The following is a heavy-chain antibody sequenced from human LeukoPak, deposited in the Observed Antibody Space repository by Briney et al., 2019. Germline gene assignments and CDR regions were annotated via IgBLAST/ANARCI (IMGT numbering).Heavy chain of an antibody. J-gene: IGHJ4*02. CDR2: IYYSGST. CDR1: GGSISSYY. Sequence: PSETLSLTCTVSGGSISSYYWSWIRQPPGKGLEWIGYIYYSGSTNYNPSLKSRVTISVDTSKNQFSLKLSSVTAADTAVYYCARHTYYGSGSHYLFDYWGQGTLVTVSS. V-gene: IGHV4-59*08. CDR3: ARHTYYGSGSHYLFDY. D-gene: IGHD3-10*01.